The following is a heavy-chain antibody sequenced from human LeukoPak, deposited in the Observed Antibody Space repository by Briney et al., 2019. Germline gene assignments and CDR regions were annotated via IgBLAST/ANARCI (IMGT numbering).Heavy chain of an antibody. CDR1: GFTFSNHW. Sequence: GGSLRLSYATSGFTFSNHWMHWVRQAPGKGLVWVSRINSDESTTSYADSVKGRFTISRDNAKNTLYLQMNSLRAEDTAVYYCAGGRGAGSSDYWGQGTLVTVSS. D-gene: IGHD6-6*01. CDR3: AGGRGAGSSDY. CDR2: INSDESTT. V-gene: IGHV3-74*01. J-gene: IGHJ4*02.